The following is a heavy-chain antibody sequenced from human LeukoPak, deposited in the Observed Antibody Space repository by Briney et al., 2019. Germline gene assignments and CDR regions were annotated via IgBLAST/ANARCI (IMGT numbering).Heavy chain of an antibody. CDR3: ARGGLDESFQY. CDR1: GVTFSSYGFTFSSYG. D-gene: IGHD6-25*01. J-gene: IGHJ1*01. V-gene: IGHV3-23*01. Sequence: GGSLRLSCAASGVTFSSYGFTFSSYGMNWVRQAPGKGLEWASGISGVGGSRYYADSVKGRFTISRDNSKNTLYLQMNSLRAEGTAVYYCARGGLDESFQYWGQGTLVTVST. CDR2: ISGVGGSR.